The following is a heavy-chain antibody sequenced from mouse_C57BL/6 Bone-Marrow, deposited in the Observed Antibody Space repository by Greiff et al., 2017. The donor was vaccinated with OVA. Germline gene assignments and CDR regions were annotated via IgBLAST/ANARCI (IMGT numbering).Heavy chain of an antibody. J-gene: IGHJ2*01. CDR3: ARSEYYGSENYFDY. Sequence: VQLQQSGAELVKPGASVKLSCTASGFTFKDYYMHWVKQRTEQGLEWIGRIDPEDGDTKYPPKFQGKATITADTSSNTAYLQLSNLTSEDTAVYYCARSEYYGSENYFDYWGQGTTLTVSS. CDR2: IDPEDGDT. CDR1: GFTFKDYY. D-gene: IGHD2-1*01. V-gene: IGHV14-2*01.